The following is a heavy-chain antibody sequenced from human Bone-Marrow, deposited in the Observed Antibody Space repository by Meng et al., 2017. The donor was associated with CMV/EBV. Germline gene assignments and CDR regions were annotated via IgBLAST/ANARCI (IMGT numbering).Heavy chain of an antibody. CDR3: ARNWNNDY. D-gene: IGHD1/OR15-1a*01. Sequence: GGSLRLSCAASGFTFDDYAMHWVRQAPGKGLEWVSGISWNSGSIGYADSVKGRFTISRDNAKNTLYLQMNSLRAEDTAVYYCARNWNNDYWGQGNLVNVAS. J-gene: IGHJ4*02. CDR2: ISWNSGSI. CDR1: GFTFDDYA. V-gene: IGHV3-9*01.